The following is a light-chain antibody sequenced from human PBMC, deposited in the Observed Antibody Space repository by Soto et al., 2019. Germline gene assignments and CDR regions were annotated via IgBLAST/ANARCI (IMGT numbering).Light chain of an antibody. CDR3: QQRSNCNRT. J-gene: IGKJ1*01. Sequence: EIVLTQSPATLSLSPGERATLSCRASQSVSSYLAWYQQKPGQAPRLLIYDASNRATGIPARFSGSGSGTDFTLTISSLEPEDFAVYYCQQRSNCNRTFGQGTKVDIK. V-gene: IGKV3-11*01. CDR2: DAS. CDR1: QSVSSY.